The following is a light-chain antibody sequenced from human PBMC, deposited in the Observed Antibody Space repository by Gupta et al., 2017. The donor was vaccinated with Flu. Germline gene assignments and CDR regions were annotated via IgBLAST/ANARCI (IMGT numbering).Light chain of an antibody. CDR1: QDIRTW. Sequence: DIQMTQSPSSLSASVGDRVTITCRASQDIRTWLAWYQQKPEKAPKSLIYAASKVQSGVPSRFSGGGSGTDFTLTISIRHPEDFATYYCQQYNSFPITFGGGTKVEIK. J-gene: IGKJ4*01. V-gene: IGKV1D-16*01. CDR2: AAS. CDR3: QQYNSFPIT.